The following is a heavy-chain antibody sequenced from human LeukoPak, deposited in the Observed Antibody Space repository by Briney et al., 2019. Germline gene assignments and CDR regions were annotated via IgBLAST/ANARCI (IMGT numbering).Heavy chain of an antibody. Sequence: SQTLSLTCTVSGGSISSDDYYRSWIRQPPGKGLEWIGYIYYSGSTYYNPSLKSRVTISVDTSKNQFSLKLSSVTAADTAVYYCARRSVVGYCSGGSCQDAFDIWGQGTMVTVSS. J-gene: IGHJ3*02. D-gene: IGHD2-15*01. CDR1: GGSISSDDYY. CDR3: ARRSVVGYCSGGSCQDAFDI. V-gene: IGHV4-30-4*08. CDR2: IYYSGST.